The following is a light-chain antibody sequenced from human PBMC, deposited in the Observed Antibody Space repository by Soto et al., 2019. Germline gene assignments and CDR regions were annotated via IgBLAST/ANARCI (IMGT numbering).Light chain of an antibody. CDR3: QQSSNWPLT. CDR1: QSVSSY. Sequence: EIVLTQSPATLSLSPGERATLSCRASQSVSSYLAWYQQKPGQAPRLLIYDASNRATGIPARFSGSGSGTVFPLTISSLEPEDFAVYYCQQSSNWPLTFGGGTKVEIK. J-gene: IGKJ4*01. V-gene: IGKV3-11*01. CDR2: DAS.